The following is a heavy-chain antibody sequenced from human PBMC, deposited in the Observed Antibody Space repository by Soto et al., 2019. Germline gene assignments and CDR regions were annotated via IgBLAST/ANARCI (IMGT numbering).Heavy chain of an antibody. Sequence: PGGSLRLSCAASGFTFSSYAMHWVRQAPGKGLEWVSGISWNSGSIGYADSVKGRFTISRDNAKNSLYLQMNSLRAEDTALYYCAKDIRSAGKGMRYYYYGMDVWGQGTTVTVSS. CDR1: GFTFSSYA. J-gene: IGHJ6*02. CDR2: ISWNSGSI. D-gene: IGHD6-13*01. V-gene: IGHV3-9*01. CDR3: AKDIRSAGKGMRYYYYGMDV.